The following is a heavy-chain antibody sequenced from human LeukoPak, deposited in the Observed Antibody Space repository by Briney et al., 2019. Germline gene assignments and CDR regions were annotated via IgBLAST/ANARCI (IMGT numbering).Heavy chain of an antibody. CDR3: AKDLKRYYYDSSGNDY. D-gene: IGHD3-22*01. V-gene: IGHV3-33*06. CDR1: GFTFSSYS. Sequence: GGSLRLSCAASGFTFSSYSMNWVRQAPGKGLEWVAVIWYDGSNKYYADSVKGRFTISRDNSKNTLYLQMNSLRAEDTAVYYCAKDLKRYYYDSSGNDYWGQGTLVTVSS. J-gene: IGHJ4*02. CDR2: IWYDGSNK.